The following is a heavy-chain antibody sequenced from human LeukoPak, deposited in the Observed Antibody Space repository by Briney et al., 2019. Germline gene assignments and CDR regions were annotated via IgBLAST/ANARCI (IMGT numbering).Heavy chain of an antibody. D-gene: IGHD1-26*01. CDR1: GFILSTYS. V-gene: IGHV3-21*01. J-gene: IGHJ6*03. CDR3: ARDPYSGAYGDTYYYFMDV. CDR2: ITTSSSYT. Sequence: GGSLRLSCAASGFILSTYSMNWVRQAPGKGLEWVSSITTSSSYTFYADSVKGRFTISRDNARNSLYLQMNSLTAEDTAVYYCARDPYSGAYGDTYYYFMDVWGKGTTVTISS.